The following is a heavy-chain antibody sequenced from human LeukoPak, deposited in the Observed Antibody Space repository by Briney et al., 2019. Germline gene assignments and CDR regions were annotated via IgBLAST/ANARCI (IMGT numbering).Heavy chain of an antibody. Sequence: PSETLSLTCTVSGASISNYYWSWIRQPPGKGLEWVGYIFYGGSTNYNPSLKSRVSISVDTSKNQLSLNLNSVTAADTAVYYCARVGIWGTFRYFDYWGQGTLVTVSS. CDR1: GASISNYY. CDR2: IFYGGST. J-gene: IGHJ4*02. V-gene: IGHV4-59*08. D-gene: IGHD3-16*02. CDR3: ARVGIWGTFRYFDY.